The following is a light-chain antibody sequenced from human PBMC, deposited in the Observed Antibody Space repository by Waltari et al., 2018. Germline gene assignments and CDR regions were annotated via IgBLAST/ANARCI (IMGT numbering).Light chain of an antibody. CDR1: KLGTKF. CDR3: QTWDSSSVV. Sequence: SDLTQPPSVSVSPGQTAKITCSGAKLGTKFACWYQQKPGQSPVLVIYKDTLRPSEVPARFSGSNSEDTATLTISGTQAMDEADYYCQTWDSSSVVFGGGTKLTVL. CDR2: KDT. V-gene: IGLV3-1*01. J-gene: IGLJ2*01.